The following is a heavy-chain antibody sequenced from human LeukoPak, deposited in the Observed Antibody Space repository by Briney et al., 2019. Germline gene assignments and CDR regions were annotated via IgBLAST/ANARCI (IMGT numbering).Heavy chain of an antibody. J-gene: IGHJ4*02. CDR3: AVGGLYDSSGYSFDY. CDR1: GGTFSSYA. CDR2: ISAYNGNT. D-gene: IGHD3-22*01. Sequence: ASVKVSCKASGGTFSSYAISWVRQAPGQGLEWMGWISAYNGNTNYAQKLQGRVTMTTDTSTSTAYMELRSLRSDDTAVYYCAVGGLYDSSGYSFDYWGQGTLVTVSS. V-gene: IGHV1-18*01.